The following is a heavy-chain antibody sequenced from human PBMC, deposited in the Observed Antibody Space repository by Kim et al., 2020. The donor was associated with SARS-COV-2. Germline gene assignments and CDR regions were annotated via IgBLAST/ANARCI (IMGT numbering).Heavy chain of an antibody. CDR2: ISSSSSYI. CDR1: GFTFSSYS. J-gene: IGHJ6*02. V-gene: IGHV3-21*01. Sequence: GGSLRLSCAASGFTFSSYSMNWVRQAPGKGLEWVSSISSSSSYIYYADSVKGRFTISRDNAKNSLYLQMNSLRAEDTAVYYCARDASAHSSSWLQGGHYGMDVWGQGTTVTVSS. CDR3: ARDASAHSSSWLQGGHYGMDV. D-gene: IGHD6-13*01.